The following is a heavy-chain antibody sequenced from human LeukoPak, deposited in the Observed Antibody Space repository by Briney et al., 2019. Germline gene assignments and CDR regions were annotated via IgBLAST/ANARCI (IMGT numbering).Heavy chain of an antibody. CDR3: ARRAGTSWEAITVIPYFDY. CDR2: LYYSGSA. Sequence: SETLSLTCTVSGGSISSSTYQWGWIRQPPGKGLEWIGNLYYSGSAYYNPSLESRVTISVDASKNKFSLKLRSVTAADTAVYYCARRAGTSWEAITVIPYFDYWGQGTLVTVSS. CDR1: GGSISSSTYQ. D-gene: IGHD3-10*01. V-gene: IGHV4-39*01. J-gene: IGHJ4*02.